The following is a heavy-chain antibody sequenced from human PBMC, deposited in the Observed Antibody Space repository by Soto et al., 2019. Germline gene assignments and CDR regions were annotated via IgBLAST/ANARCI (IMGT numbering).Heavy chain of an antibody. J-gene: IGHJ4*02. Sequence: EVQLVESGGDLVQPGGSLRLSCAASGFTFSDYWMHWVRQAPGKGLVWVSRVNSDGSTTNYADSVKGRFTISRDNAKNTHYLQMTSLRAEDTAVYYCARGLKGKDGSDYWGQGTMVTVSS. V-gene: IGHV3-74*01. CDR1: GFTFSDYW. CDR2: VNSDGSTT. CDR3: ARGLKGKDGSDY. D-gene: IGHD3-10*01.